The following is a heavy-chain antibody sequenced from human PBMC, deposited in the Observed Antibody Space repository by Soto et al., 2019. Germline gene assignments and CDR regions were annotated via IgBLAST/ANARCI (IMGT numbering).Heavy chain of an antibody. Sequence: EVQLVESGGGLVQPGGSLRLSCAASGFTFSSYWMSWVRQAPGKGLEWVANIKQDGSEKYYVDSVKGRFTISRDNAKNSLYLQMNSLRAEDTAVYYCARVRGSSYSLRGMDVWGQGTTVTVSS. CDR3: ARVRGSSYSLRGMDV. CDR1: GFTFSSYW. V-gene: IGHV3-7*01. J-gene: IGHJ6*02. D-gene: IGHD2-15*01. CDR2: IKQDGSEK.